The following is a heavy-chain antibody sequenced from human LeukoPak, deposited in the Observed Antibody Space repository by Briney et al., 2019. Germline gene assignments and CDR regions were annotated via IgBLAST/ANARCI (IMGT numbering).Heavy chain of an antibody. D-gene: IGHD1-26*01. CDR3: ARGVLLQGRGAFDI. Sequence: ASVKVSCKASGYTFTVYYIHWLRQAPGQGLEWMGWIIPNSGGTKYAQKFQDRVTMTRDTSISTAYMELSSQTYDDTAVYYCARGVLLQGRGAFDIWGQGAMVTVSS. J-gene: IGHJ3*02. CDR2: IIPNSGGT. CDR1: GYTFTVYY. V-gene: IGHV1-2*02.